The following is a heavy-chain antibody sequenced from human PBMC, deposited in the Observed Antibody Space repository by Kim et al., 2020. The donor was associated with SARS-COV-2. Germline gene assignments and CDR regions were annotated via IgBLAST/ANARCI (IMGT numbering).Heavy chain of an antibody. CDR1: GFTFSSYA. CDR3: AKDFYSYGLPGY. J-gene: IGHJ4*02. V-gene: IGHV3-23*01. D-gene: IGHD5-18*01. Sequence: GGSLRLSCAASGFTFSSYAMSWVRQAPGKGLEWVSAISGSGGSTYYADSVKGRFTISRDNSKSTLYLQMNRLRAEDTAVYYCAKDFYSYGLPGYWGQGTLGTVAS. CDR2: ISGSGGST.